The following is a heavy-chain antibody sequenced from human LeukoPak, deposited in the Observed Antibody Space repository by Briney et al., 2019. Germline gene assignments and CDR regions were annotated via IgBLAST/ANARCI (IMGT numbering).Heavy chain of an antibody. V-gene: IGHV4-59*01. CDR1: GGSISSYY. CDR2: IYYSGST. Sequence: SETLSLTCTVSGGSISSYYWSWIRQPPGKGLEWIGYIYYSGSTNYNPSLKSRVTISVDTSKNQFSLKLSSVTAADTAVYHCARSSTPKGGFDPWGQGTLVTVSS. D-gene: IGHD2-2*01. CDR3: ARSSTPKGGFDP. J-gene: IGHJ5*02.